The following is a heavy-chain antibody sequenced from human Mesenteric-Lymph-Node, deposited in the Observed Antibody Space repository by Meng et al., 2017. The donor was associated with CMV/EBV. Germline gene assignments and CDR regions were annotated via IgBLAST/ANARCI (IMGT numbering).Heavy chain of an antibody. CDR3: ARPFPSWQSPRLDPFGA. V-gene: IGHV4-39*01. J-gene: IGHJ5*02. CDR1: GDSISSFYY. Sequence: QLQLRGYGPGQVKPSETLSLTCTVSGDSISSFYYWGWIRQPPGRGLEWIGSVHYTGSTYYSPSLKSRVTVSVDTSKNQFSLRLTSVTAADTAVYYCARPFPSWQSPRLDPFGAWGQGTLVTVSS. CDR2: VHYTGST. D-gene: IGHD6-19*01.